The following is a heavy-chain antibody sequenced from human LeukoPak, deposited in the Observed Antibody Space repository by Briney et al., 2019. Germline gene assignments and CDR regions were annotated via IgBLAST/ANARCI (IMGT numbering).Heavy chain of an antibody. Sequence: RGSLRLSCAASGFTFSSYEMNWVRQAPGKGLEWVSYISSSGSTIYYADSVKGRFIISRDNSKNTVYLQLNSLRAEDTAVYYCARTTESYFDLWGRGTLVTVSS. CDR3: ARTTESYFDL. CDR1: GFTFSSYE. V-gene: IGHV3-48*03. J-gene: IGHJ2*01. CDR2: ISSSGSTI. D-gene: IGHD1-1*01.